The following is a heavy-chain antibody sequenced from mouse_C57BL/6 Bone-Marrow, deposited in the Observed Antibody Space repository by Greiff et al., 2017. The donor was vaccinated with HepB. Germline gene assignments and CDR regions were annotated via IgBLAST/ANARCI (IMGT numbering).Heavy chain of an antibody. D-gene: IGHD1-1*01. V-gene: IGHV14-4*01. CDR3: TRPNYYGSSFQLAWFAY. CDR1: GFNIKDDY. J-gene: IGHJ3*01. Sequence: LVESGAELVRPGASVKLSCTASGFNIKDDYMHWVKQRPEQGLEWIGWIDPENGDTEYASKFQGKATITADTSSNTAYLQLSSLTSEDTAVYYCTRPNYYGSSFQLAWFAYWGQGTLVTVSA. CDR2: IDPENGDT.